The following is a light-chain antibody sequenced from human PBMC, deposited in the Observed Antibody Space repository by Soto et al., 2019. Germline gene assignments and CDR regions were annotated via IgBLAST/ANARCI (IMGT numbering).Light chain of an antibody. CDR1: QTVDTY. J-gene: IGKJ3*01. CDR3: RQGRHWVS. V-gene: IGKV3-11*01. Sequence: LTQSPGILSSSPGQKATPSCTARQTVDTYMDWYQQKPGQPPRVLIHDTSHRASGVPARFRGSGSGTDFTLTITSLGREDLAVYFCRQGRHWVSVGPGTRV. CDR2: DTS.